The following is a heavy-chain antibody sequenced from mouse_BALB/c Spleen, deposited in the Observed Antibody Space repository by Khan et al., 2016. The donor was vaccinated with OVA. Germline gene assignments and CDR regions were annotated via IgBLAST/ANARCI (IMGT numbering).Heavy chain of an antibody. D-gene: IGHD4-1*01. V-gene: IGHV5-6*01. CDR3: ADHLTGSFAY. CDR1: GFTFSSYS. Sequence: EVNVVESGGDLVKPGGSLKLSCAASGFTFSSYSMSWVRQTPDKRLEWVASISSGGDYTYYPDRVKGRFTISRDNAKNTLYLQMSDLKSEDTAMYYCADHLTGSFAYWGQGTLVTVSA. CDR2: ISSGGDYT. J-gene: IGHJ3*01.